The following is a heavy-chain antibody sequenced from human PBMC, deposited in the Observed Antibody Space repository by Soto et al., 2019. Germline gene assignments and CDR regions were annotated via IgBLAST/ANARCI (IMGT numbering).Heavy chain of an antibody. CDR3: AREGGYYDSSGYPPSGMDV. CDR1: GGSISSRGYY. D-gene: IGHD3-22*01. V-gene: IGHV4-31*03. J-gene: IGHJ6*02. CDR2: IYYSGST. Sequence: SETLSLTCTVSGGSISSRGYYWSWIRQHPGKGLEWIGYIYYSGSTYYNPSLKSRVTISVDTSKNQFSLKLRSVTAADTAVYYCAREGGYYDSSGYPPSGMDVWGQGTMVTVSS.